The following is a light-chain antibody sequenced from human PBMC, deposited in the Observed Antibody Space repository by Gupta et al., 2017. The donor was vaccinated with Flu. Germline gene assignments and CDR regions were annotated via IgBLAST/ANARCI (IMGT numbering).Light chain of an antibody. Sequence: SYVLTQPPSVSVSPGQTARITFWGAHIGTNSVHWCQQKPGPAPVLVVYADGHHSAGTPGRVSGSNSGTTATLTISTVDAGEEADYFCQVWQISTDNLRVFGGGTKLSVL. CDR1: HIGTNS. CDR3: QVWQISTDNLRV. V-gene: IGLV3-21*02. CDR2: ADG. J-gene: IGLJ2*01.